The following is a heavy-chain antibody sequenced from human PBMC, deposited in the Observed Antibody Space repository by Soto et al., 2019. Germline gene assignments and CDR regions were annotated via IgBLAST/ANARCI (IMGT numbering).Heavy chain of an antibody. CDR1: GYTFTSYV. CDR2: INAGNGNT. V-gene: IGHV1-3*01. Sequence: ASVKVSCKASGYTFTSYVIHWVRLAPGQRLEWMGWINAGNGNTKYSQKFQGRVTITRDTSASTAYMELSSLRSEDTAVYYCARDYYYGSGSSSRRFDYWGQGTLVTVSS. J-gene: IGHJ4*02. D-gene: IGHD3-10*01. CDR3: ARDYYYGSGSSSRRFDY.